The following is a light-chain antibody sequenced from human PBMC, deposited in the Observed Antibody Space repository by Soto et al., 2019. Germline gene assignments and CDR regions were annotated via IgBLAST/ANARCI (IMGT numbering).Light chain of an antibody. J-gene: IGKJ1*01. CDR1: QSVSSSL. CDR3: QQYGRPWT. V-gene: IGKV3-20*01. Sequence: ENVLTQSPGTLSLSPGERATLSCRASQSVSSSLLAWYQQKPGQTPRLLIYGASSRATGIPDRFSGSGSGTDFTLTISNLEPEDVAVYYCQQYGRPWTFGQGTKVEIK. CDR2: GAS.